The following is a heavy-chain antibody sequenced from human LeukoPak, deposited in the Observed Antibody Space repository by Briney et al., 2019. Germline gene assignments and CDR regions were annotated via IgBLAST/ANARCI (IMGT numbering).Heavy chain of an antibody. CDR1: GGSISSSSYY. V-gene: IGHV4-39*07. D-gene: IGHD2-2*01. CDR3: ARGTPYCSSTSCYVRFLLKYYFDY. Sequence: SETLSLTCTVSGGSISSSSYYWGWIRQPPGKGLEWIGSIYYSGSTNYNPSLKSRVTIPVDTSKNQFSLKLSSVTAADTAVYYCARGTPYCSSTSCYVRFLLKYYFDYWGQGTLVTVSS. J-gene: IGHJ4*02. CDR2: IYYSGST.